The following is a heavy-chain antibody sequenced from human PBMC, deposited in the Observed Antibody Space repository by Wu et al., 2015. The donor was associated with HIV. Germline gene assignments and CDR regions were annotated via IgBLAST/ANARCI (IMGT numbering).Heavy chain of an antibody. Sequence: QVQVVQSGAEVKKPGSSVKVSCKASGGSFINYAVSWVRQARGQGIEWIGGIIPVFGTLNYSQKFQGRVTISTDDSTGTAYMDLASLTSEDTGIYYCAATYMTSSGTILFDSWGQGTLVTVSS. CDR1: GGSFINYA. CDR3: AATYMTSSGTILFDS. J-gene: IGHJ4*02. D-gene: IGHD2-21*01. V-gene: IGHV1-69*05. CDR2: IIPVFGTL.